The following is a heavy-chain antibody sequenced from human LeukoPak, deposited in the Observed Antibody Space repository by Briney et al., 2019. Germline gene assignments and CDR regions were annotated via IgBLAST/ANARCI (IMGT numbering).Heavy chain of an antibody. CDR2: IYYSGST. V-gene: IGHV4-59*01. D-gene: IGHD3-22*01. CDR3: AIYYYDSSGYPIALWYFDL. CDR1: CGSICSYY. J-gene: IGHJ2*01. Sequence: SETLSLTCTVACGSICSYYGSWFRQPPGKGLEWIVYIYYSGSTNYNPSLKSRVTISVDRSKNQFSLKLSSMTAADTAVYYCAIYYYDSSGYPIALWYFDLWGRGTLVPVSA.